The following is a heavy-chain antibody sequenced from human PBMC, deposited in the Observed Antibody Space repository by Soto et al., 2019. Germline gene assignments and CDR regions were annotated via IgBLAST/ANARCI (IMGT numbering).Heavy chain of an antibody. CDR3: ARSSVRYYYDSSGYFNFDY. J-gene: IGHJ4*02. V-gene: IGHV1-18*01. Sequence: ASVKVSCKASGYTFTSYGISWVRQAPGQGLEWMGWISAYNGNTNYAQKLQGRVTMTTDTSTSTAYMELRSLRSDDTAVYYCARSSVRYYYDSSGYFNFDYWGQGTLVTSPQ. CDR1: GYTFTSYG. CDR2: ISAYNGNT. D-gene: IGHD3-22*01.